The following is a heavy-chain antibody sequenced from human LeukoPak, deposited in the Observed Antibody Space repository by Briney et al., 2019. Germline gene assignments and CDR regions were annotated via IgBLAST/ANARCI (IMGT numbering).Heavy chain of an antibody. V-gene: IGHV3-23*01. Sequence: GGSLRLSCAASGFTFSSYYMSWIRQAPGKGLQWVSTISGSGDSTYYADSVKGRFTISRDNSKNTLHLQMNSLRAEDTAVYYCANGQVSGGPTLRVHYWRQRTLVTVSS. CDR3: ANGQVSGGPTLRVHY. D-gene: IGHD1-26*01. CDR1: GFTFSSYY. CDR2: ISGSGDST. J-gene: IGHJ4*02.